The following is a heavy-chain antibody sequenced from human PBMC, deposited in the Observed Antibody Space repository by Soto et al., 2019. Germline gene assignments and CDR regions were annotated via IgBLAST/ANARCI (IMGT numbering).Heavy chain of an antibody. J-gene: IGHJ5*02. V-gene: IGHV3-7*01. CDR2: IKHDGSET. Sequence: PGGSLRLSCAASVFPFSSYWLSWVRQAPGKGLEWVAEIKHDGSETYYVDSVKGRFTISRDNATNSLYLQMSSLRAQQTAMYYCSRDLGRAARSWFDPWGQGTLVTVSS. CDR1: VFPFSSYW. CDR3: SRDLGRAARSWFDP. D-gene: IGHD6-6*01.